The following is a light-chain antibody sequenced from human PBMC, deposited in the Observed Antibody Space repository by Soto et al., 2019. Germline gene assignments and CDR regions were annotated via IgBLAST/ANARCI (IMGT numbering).Light chain of an antibody. J-gene: IGLJ2*01. CDR2: DGS. CDR3: CSYAGSCTL. Sequence: QSVLTQPRSVSGSPGQSVTISCTGTSSDVGGYNYVSWYQQHPGKAPKLMIYDGSKRPSGVPDRFSGAKSGNTASLTISGLQAEDEADYYCCSYAGSCTLFVGGTKLPVL. CDR1: SSDVGGYNY. V-gene: IGLV2-11*01.